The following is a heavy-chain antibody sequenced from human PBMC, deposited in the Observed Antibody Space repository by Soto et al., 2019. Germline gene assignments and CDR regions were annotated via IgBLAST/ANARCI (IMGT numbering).Heavy chain of an antibody. CDR1: GYTFSNYG. D-gene: IGHD6-19*01. CDR3: SRFIMVGGWFDPNYYHGMDV. Sequence: QVQLVQSGAEVKKPGASVTVSCKTSGYTFSNYGINWVRQAPGQGLERVGWISGYSGNTNYAQTVQGRGTMTTDTSTGTVYMELRSLKSDDTAIYYCSRFIMVGGWFDPNYYHGMDVWGQGTTVTVSS. CDR2: ISGYSGNT. V-gene: IGHV1-18*01. J-gene: IGHJ6*02.